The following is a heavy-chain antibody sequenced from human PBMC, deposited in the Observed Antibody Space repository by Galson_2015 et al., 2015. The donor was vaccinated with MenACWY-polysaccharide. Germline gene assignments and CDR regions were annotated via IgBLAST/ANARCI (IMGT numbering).Heavy chain of an antibody. CDR3: ARGGGTSEWYFDL. D-gene: IGHD4-23*01. V-gene: IGHV3-33*08. Sequence: SLRLSCAASGFTFSSYAMYWVRQAPGKGLEWVAIIWYDGSNKYYADSVKGRFTISRDNSKNMLFLQVNSLRVEDTAVYYCARGGGTSEWYFDLWGRGTLVTVSS. J-gene: IGHJ2*01. CDR1: GFTFSSYA. CDR2: IWYDGSNK.